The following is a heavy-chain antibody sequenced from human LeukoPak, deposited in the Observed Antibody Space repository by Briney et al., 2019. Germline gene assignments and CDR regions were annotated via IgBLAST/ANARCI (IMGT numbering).Heavy chain of an antibody. CDR1: GGSITGYY. Sequence: PSETLSLTCAVYGGSITGYYWSWNRQTPGRGLEWDGEIHYTGATSYNPSLKSRATISTDTSKNQFSLRLSSVTAADTAVYYCARGNILTGYCFDFWGQGALVTVSS. V-gene: IGHV4-34*01. CDR3: ARGNILTGYCFDF. CDR2: IHYTGAT. J-gene: IGHJ4*02. D-gene: IGHD3-9*01.